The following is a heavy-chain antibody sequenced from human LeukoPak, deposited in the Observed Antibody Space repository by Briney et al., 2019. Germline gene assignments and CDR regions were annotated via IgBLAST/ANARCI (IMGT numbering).Heavy chain of an antibody. CDR3: ARDNAFDF. J-gene: IGHJ3*01. V-gene: IGHV3-21*01. Sequence: GGSLRLSCAASGFSFSSYTMAWVRQGPGKGLEWVSSISSGSSSIYYADSLKGRFTISRDNAKNSLYLQMNGLGAEDTAVYYCARDNAFDFWGQGTVVTVSS. CDR2: ISSGSSSI. CDR1: GFSFSSYT.